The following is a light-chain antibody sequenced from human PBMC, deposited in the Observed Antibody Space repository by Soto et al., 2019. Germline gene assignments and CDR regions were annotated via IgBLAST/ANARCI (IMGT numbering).Light chain of an antibody. CDR2: DTS. Sequence: DIQMTQSPSTLAAFEGSRVPLVGKASQSISDSLAWYQQKPGKAPYLLISDTSSLERGVPSRFSGSGCGTESALTFSYIQPDDFAVYYCQQYKNWPRTFGQGTKVDIK. J-gene: IGKJ1*01. CDR3: QQYKNWPRT. V-gene: IGKV1-5*02. CDR1: QSISDS.